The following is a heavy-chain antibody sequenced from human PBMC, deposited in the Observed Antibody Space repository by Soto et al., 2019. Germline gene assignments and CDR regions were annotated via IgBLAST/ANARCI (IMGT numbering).Heavy chain of an antibody. D-gene: IGHD2-2*01. J-gene: IGHJ5*02. Sequence: SETLSLTCTVSGDSISGGASFWSWIRQPPGKGLEWIANVYYSGSSYYNPSLKSRLTISVDTTKNQFSLQLKSMTAADTAVYYCAKLSCTSSTCYFPGWFDPWGQGTLVTSPQ. V-gene: IGHV4-31*03. CDR3: AKLSCTSSTCYFPGWFDP. CDR2: VYYSGSS. CDR1: GDSISGGASF.